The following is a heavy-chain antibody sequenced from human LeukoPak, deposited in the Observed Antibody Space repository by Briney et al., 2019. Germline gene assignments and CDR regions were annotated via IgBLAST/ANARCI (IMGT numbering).Heavy chain of an antibody. Sequence: GGSLRLSCAASGFTFSSYAMSWVRQAPGKGLEWVSAISGSGGSTYYADSVKGRFTISRDNSKNTLYLQMNRLRAEPTAVYYCAKDDVLLWFGELSGMDVWGQGTTVTVSS. CDR1: GFTFSSYA. D-gene: IGHD3-10*01. J-gene: IGHJ6*02. CDR2: ISGSGGST. V-gene: IGHV3-23*01. CDR3: AKDDVLLWFGELSGMDV.